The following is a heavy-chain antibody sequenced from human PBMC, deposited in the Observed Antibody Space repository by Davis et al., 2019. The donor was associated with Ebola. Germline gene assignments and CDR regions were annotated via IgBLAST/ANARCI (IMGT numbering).Heavy chain of an antibody. CDR1: RDSVSTNSAA. J-gene: IGHJ6*02. Sequence: SETLSLTCAISRDSVSTNSAAWNWFRQSPSRGLEWLGRTSYRSRWSSDYAPSVKSRITINPDTSKNQFSLQLNSVTPEDTAVYYCARVADGYYGADVWGQGTTVTVSS. V-gene: IGHV6-1*01. CDR3: ARVADGYYGADV. CDR2: TSYRSRWSS.